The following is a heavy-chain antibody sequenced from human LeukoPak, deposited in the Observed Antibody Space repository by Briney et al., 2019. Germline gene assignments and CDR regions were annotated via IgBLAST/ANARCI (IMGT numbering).Heavy chain of an antibody. Sequence: GGSLRLSCAASGFTFNSYTMNWVRQTPGKGLEWVSSISSGSNYIYYADSVKGRFTISRNYSKNTLYLQMNSLRTEETAVYYCAKGPAMVRGTFDPWGQGTLVTVSS. J-gene: IGHJ5*02. CDR2: ISSGSNYI. V-gene: IGHV3-21*04. D-gene: IGHD3-10*01. CDR3: AKGPAMVRGTFDP. CDR1: GFTFNSYT.